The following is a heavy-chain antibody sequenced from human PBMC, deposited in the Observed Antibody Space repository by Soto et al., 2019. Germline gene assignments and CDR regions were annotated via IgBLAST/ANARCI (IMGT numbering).Heavy chain of an antibody. D-gene: IGHD3-22*01. CDR1: GFTFSSYG. V-gene: IGHV3-30*18. Sequence: PGGSLRLSCAASGFTFSSYGMHWVRQAPGKGLEWVAVISYDGSNKYYADSVKGRFTISRDNSKNTLYLQMNSLRAEDTAVYYCAKGGGDPPTIVVVTPYFDYWGQGTLVTVSS. CDR2: ISYDGSNK. CDR3: AKGGGDPPTIVVVTPYFDY. J-gene: IGHJ4*02.